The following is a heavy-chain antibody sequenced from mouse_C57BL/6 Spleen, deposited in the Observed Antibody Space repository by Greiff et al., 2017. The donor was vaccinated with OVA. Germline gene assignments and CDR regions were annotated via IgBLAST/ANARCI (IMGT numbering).Heavy chain of an antibody. CDR3: ARSITTALDY. D-gene: IGHD1-2*01. V-gene: IGHV1-50*01. CDR2: IDPSDSYT. CDR1: GYTFTSYW. Sequence: QVQLQQPGAELVKPGASVKLSCKASGYTFTSYWMQWVKQRPGQGLEWIGEIDPSDSYTNYNQKFKGKATFTVDTSSSTAYMQLSSLTSEDSAVYYCARSITTALDYWGQGTTLTVSS. J-gene: IGHJ2*01.